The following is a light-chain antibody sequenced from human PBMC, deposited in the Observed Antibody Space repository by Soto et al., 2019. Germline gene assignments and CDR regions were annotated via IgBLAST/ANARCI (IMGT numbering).Light chain of an antibody. CDR1: SSDIGGYDY. CDR3: SSYAGSNNFAV. Sequence: QSALTQPASVSGSPGQWITIPCIGTSSDIGGYDYVSWYQQHPGKAPKLIISEVSNRPSGVSARFSGSKSGNTASLTISGLQAEDEADYYCSSYAGSNNFAVFGGGTKLTVL. CDR2: EVS. V-gene: IGLV2-14*01. J-gene: IGLJ2*01.